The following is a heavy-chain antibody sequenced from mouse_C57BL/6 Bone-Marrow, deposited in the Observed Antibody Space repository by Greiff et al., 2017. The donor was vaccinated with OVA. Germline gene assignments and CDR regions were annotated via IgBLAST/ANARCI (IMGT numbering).Heavy chain of an antibody. Sequence: QVQLQQPGAELVRPGTSVKLSCKASGYTFTSSWMHWVKQRPGQGLEWIGVIDPSDSSTNYNQKFKGKATLTVDTSSSTAYMQLSSLTSEDSAVYDCARYERRYRCAMDYWGQGTSVTGSA. D-gene: IGHD1-1*01. V-gene: IGHV1-59*01. CDR1: GYTFTSSW. J-gene: IGHJ4*01. CDR2: IDPSDSST. CDR3: ARYERRYRCAMDY.